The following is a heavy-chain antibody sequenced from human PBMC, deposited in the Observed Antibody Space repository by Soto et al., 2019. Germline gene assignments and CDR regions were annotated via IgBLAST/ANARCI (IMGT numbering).Heavy chain of an antibody. Sequence: SETLSLTCTVSGGSVTSNKYYWCWIRQPPGKGLEWIGNLLYSGRTFSNPSLKSRVTISVDTSKNQFSLKLNSVTAADTAIYYCARPQTGYSGGSQFDPWGQGTLVTVSS. J-gene: IGHJ5*02. CDR2: LLYSGRT. CDR1: GGSVTSNKYY. D-gene: IGHD6-19*01. CDR3: ARPQTGYSGGSQFDP. V-gene: IGHV4-39*01.